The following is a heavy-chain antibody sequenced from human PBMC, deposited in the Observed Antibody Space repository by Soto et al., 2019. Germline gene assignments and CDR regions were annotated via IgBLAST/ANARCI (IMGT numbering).Heavy chain of an antibody. CDR2: ISGSGGST. Sequence: GGSLRLSCAASGFTFSSYAMSWVRQAPGKGLEWVSAISGSGGSTYYADSVKGRFTISRDNSKNTLYLQMNSLRAEDTAVYYCAKVYYYDSSGYYANYHYYGMDVWGQGTTVTVSS. CDR3: AKVYYYDSSGYYANYHYYGMDV. J-gene: IGHJ6*02. CDR1: GFTFSSYA. V-gene: IGHV3-23*01. D-gene: IGHD3-22*01.